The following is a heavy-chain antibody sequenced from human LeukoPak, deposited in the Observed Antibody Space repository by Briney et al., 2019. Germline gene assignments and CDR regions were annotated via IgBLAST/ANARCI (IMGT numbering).Heavy chain of an antibody. V-gene: IGHV4-34*01. CDR2: INHSGST. CDR3: ARNTYYYDSSGYYSPSGIDY. J-gene: IGHJ4*02. CDR1: GGSFSGYY. Sequence: SETLSLTCAVYGGSFSGYYWSWIRQPPGKGLEWIGEINHSGSTNYNPSLKSRVTISVDKSKNQFSLKLSSVTAADTAVYYCARNTYYYDSSGYYSPSGIDYWGQGTLVTVSS. D-gene: IGHD3-22*01.